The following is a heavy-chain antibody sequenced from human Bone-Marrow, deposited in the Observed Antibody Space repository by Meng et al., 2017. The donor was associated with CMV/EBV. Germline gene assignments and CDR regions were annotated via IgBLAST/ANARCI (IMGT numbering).Heavy chain of an antibody. Sequence: LQSGPEVKTSGAEVKFSFKASGYTLTSYGIIWVRQAPGQGLHWMAWINAYNGNTNYAQKFQGRVTMTTDTSTSTAYMELRSLRSDDTAVYYCARGGQQLVLGHFDYSGQGTLVTVSS. V-gene: IGHV1-18*01. CDR3: ARGGQQLVLGHFDY. D-gene: IGHD6-13*01. CDR2: INAYNGNT. CDR1: GYTLTSYG. J-gene: IGHJ4*02.